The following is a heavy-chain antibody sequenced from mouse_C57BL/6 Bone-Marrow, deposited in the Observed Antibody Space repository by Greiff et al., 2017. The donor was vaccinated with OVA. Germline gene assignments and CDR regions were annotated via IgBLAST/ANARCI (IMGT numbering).Heavy chain of an antibody. V-gene: IGHV6-3*01. J-gene: IGHJ1*03. CDR2: IRLKSDNYAT. CDR1: GFTFSNYW. Sequence: EVKLQESGGGLVQPGGSMKLSCVASGFTFSNYWMNWVRQSPEKGLEWVAQIRLKSDNYATHYAESVKGRFTISRDDSKSSVYLQMNNLRAEDTGIYYCTEVLIYYDYERYFDVWGTGTTVTVSS. CDR3: TEVLIYYDYERYFDV. D-gene: IGHD2-4*01.